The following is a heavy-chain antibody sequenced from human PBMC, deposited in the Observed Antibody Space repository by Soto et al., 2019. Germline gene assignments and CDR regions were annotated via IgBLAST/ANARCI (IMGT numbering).Heavy chain of an antibody. Sequence: EVQLLESGGGLVQPGGSLRLSCTASGLPHSSFAMMWVRQAPGKGLECVSGIYGSGRGIEYADSVKGRFTISRDNSKNTVYLQMTDLRAADTAVYYCAKDAVYNDGLWLMDHWGQGTQVTVSS. CDR1: GLPHSSFA. D-gene: IGHD2-21*01. J-gene: IGHJ4*02. V-gene: IGHV3-23*01. CDR2: IYGSGRGI. CDR3: AKDAVYNDGLWLMDH.